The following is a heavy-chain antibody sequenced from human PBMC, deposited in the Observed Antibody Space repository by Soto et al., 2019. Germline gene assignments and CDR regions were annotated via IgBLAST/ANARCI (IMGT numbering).Heavy chain of an antibody. CDR2: IKWDASEK. J-gene: IGHJ4*01. CDR1: GLTFGSYW. CDR3: ARASGYGSRASGNHYLAY. D-gene: IGHD3-10*01. Sequence: GGSLRLSCAASGLTFGSYWMSWVRQAPGKGPEWLATIKWDASEKKYVDSVKGRFTTSRDNAKNALYLQMDSLRADDTAVYYCARASGYGSRASGNHYLAYRGQGTRCTASS. V-gene: IGHV3-7*01.